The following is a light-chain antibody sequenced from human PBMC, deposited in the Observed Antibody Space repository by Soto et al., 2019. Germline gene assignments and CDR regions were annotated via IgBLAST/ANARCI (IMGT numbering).Light chain of an antibody. CDR1: QTINTY. J-gene: IGKJ1*01. Sequence: DIQMTQSPSYLSASVGDRVTISCRASQTINTYVNWYLQKPGKAPKLLIYAASSLHSGVPSRFSGSGSGTYVTLTIISLQPEDFATYYCQQSFSTPRTFGQGTKVEIK. CDR2: AAS. CDR3: QQSFSTPRT. V-gene: IGKV1-39*01.